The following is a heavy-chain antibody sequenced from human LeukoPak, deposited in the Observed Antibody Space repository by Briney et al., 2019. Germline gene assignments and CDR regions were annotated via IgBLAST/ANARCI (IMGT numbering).Heavy chain of an antibody. Sequence: GGSLRLSCAASGFTVSTYYMSWVRQAPGKGLEWVSVIYTDGSTSSADSVKGRFTISRDNSKNTLYLQMNSLRVEDTAVYYCARGPILGAVFDIWGQGAMVTVSS. V-gene: IGHV3-66*01. CDR3: ARGPILGAVFDI. CDR1: GFTVSTYY. CDR2: IYTDGST. J-gene: IGHJ3*02. D-gene: IGHD6-19*01.